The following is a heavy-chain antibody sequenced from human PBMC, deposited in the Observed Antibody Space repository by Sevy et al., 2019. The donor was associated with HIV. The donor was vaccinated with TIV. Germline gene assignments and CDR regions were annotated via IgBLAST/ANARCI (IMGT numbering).Heavy chain of an antibody. Sequence: ASVKVSCKASGGTFSSYAISWVRQAPGQGLEWMGGIIPIFGTANYAQKFQGRVTITADESTSTAYMELSSLRSEDTAVYYCASPGGIAVAGRGDYFDYWGQGTLVTVSS. CDR3: ASPGGIAVAGRGDYFDY. J-gene: IGHJ4*02. V-gene: IGHV1-69*13. D-gene: IGHD6-19*01. CDR2: IIPIFGTA. CDR1: GGTFSSYA.